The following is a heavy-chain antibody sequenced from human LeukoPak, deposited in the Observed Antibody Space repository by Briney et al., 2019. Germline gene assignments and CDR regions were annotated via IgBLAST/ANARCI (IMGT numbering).Heavy chain of an antibody. CDR1: GFIFSNYE. D-gene: IGHD3-10*01. Sequence: GGSLRLSCAASGFIFSNYEMNWVRQAPGKGLEWVSIIYSGGATYYADSVKGRFTISRDNSKNTVYLQMNSLRAEDTAVYYCARDYYGSGSFQYDSWGQGTLVTVSS. V-gene: IGHV3-53*01. J-gene: IGHJ4*02. CDR3: ARDYYGSGSFQYDS. CDR2: IYSGGAT.